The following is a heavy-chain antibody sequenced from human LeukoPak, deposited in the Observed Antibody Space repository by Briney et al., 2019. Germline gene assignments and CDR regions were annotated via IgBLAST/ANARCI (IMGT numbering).Heavy chain of an antibody. CDR2: MNPNSGNT. V-gene: IGHV1-8*01. J-gene: IGHJ4*02. CDR3: ARGDFWSGYYFDY. Sequence: VASVKVSCKASGYTFTSYDINWVRQATGQGLEWMGWMNPNSGNTGYAQKFQGRITMTRNTSISTAYMELSSLRSEDTAVYYCARGDFWSGYYFDYWGQGTLVTVSS. CDR1: GYTFTSYD. D-gene: IGHD3-3*01.